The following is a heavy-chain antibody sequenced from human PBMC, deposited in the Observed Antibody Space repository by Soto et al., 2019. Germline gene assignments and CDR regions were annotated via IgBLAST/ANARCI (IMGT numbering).Heavy chain of an antibody. V-gene: IGHV1-8*01. D-gene: IGHD2-2*01. CDR2: MNPNSGNT. J-gene: IGHJ6*02. CDR1: GYTSTSYD. Sequence: ASVKVSCKASGYTSTSYDINWVRQATGQGLEWMGWMNPNSGNTGYAQKFQGRVTMTRNTSISTAYMELSSLRSEDTAVYYCARGRYCSSTSCYYYYYYGMDVWGQGTTVTVSS. CDR3: ARGRYCSSTSCYYYYYYGMDV.